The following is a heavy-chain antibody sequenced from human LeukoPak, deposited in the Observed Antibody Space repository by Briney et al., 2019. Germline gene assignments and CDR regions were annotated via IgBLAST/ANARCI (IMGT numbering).Heavy chain of an antibody. V-gene: IGHV4-59*01. CDR1: GGSISHYY. Sequence: PSETLSLTCTVSGGSISHYYWSWIRQPPGKGLEWIGYIYYSGSPNYNPSLKSRVTISVDTSKNQFSLKLSSVTAADTAVYYCARAPPQGGSPFGYWGQGTLVTVSS. D-gene: IGHD2-15*01. J-gene: IGHJ4*02. CDR3: ARAPPQGGSPFGY. CDR2: IYYSGSP.